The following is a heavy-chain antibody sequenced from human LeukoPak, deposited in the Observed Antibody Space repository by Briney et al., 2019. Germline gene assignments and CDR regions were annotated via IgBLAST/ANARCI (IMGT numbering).Heavy chain of an antibody. J-gene: IGHJ4*02. CDR3: VRGSADSVY. CDR2: ISGSGSTT. D-gene: IGHD3-3*01. CDR1: GFTFSSYD. Sequence: GGSLRLSCAASGFTFSSYDMSWVRQAPGKGLEWVSGISGSGSTTKYADSVKGRFTISRDNSKNTVYLQMNTLRAEDTAVYYCVRGSADSVYSRQGTLVTVSS. V-gene: IGHV3-23*01.